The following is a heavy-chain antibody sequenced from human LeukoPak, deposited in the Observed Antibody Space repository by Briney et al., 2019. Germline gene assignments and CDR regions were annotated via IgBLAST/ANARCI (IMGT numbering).Heavy chain of an antibody. V-gene: IGHV4-61*02. J-gene: IGHJ3*02. CDR1: GGSISSGSYY. Sequence: KASQTLSLTCTVSGGSISSGSYYWSWIRQPAGKGLEWIGRIYASGSTNYNPSLKSRVTISLDTSKNRFSLKLGSVTAADTAVYYCARGLMVYTTYAFDIWGQGTMVTVSS. D-gene: IGHD2-8*01. CDR3: ARGLMVYTTYAFDI. CDR2: IYASGST.